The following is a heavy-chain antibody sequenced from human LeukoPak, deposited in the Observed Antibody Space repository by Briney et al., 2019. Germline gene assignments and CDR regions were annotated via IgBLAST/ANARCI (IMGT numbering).Heavy chain of an antibody. J-gene: IGHJ4*02. CDR2: IWYDGSNK. Sequence: PGGSLRLSCAASGFTFSSYGMHWVRQAPGKGLEWVAVIWYDGSNKYYADSVKGRFTISRDNSKNTLYLQMNSLRAEDTAVYYCARGQNRDSSGWNELFDYWGQGTLVTVSS. CDR3: ARGQNRDSSGWNELFDY. V-gene: IGHV3-33*01. D-gene: IGHD6-19*01. CDR1: GFTFSSYG.